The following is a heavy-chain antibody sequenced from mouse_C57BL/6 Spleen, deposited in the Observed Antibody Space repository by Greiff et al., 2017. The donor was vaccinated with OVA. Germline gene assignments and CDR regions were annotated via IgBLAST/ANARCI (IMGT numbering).Heavy chain of an antibody. CDR2: INPSSGYT. J-gene: IGHJ2*01. D-gene: IGHD2-10*02. V-gene: IGHV1-4*01. CDR1: GYTFTSYT. CDR3: AREYGNYGGFDY. Sequence: VKLQQSGAELARPGASVKMSCKASGYTFTSYTMHWVKQRPGQGLEWIGYINPSSGYTKYNQKFKDKATLTADKSSSTAYMQLSSLTSEDSAVYYCAREYGNYGGFDYWGQGTTLTVSS.